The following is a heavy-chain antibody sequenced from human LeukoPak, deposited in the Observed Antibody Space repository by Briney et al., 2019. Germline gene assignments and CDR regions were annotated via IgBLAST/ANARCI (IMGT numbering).Heavy chain of an antibody. CDR3: AAHSSGWYYDGMDV. V-gene: IGHV1-69*13. CDR2: IIPIFGTA. J-gene: IGHJ6*04. D-gene: IGHD6-19*01. CDR1: GGTFSSYA. Sequence: ASVKVSCKASGGTFSSYAISWVRQAPGQGLEWMGGIIPIFGTANYAQKFQGRVTITADESTSTAYMELSSLRSEDTAVYYCAAHSSGWYYDGMDVWGKGTTVTVSS.